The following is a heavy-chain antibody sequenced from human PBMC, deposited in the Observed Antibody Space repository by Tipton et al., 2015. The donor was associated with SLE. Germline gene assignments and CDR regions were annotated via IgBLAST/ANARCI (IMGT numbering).Heavy chain of an antibody. V-gene: IGHV4-39*01. D-gene: IGHD1-26*01. J-gene: IGHJ6*03. CDR3: ARHGNSGSYYDYYYYMDV. CDR2: IYTSGST. Sequence: LRLSCTVSGGSISSSSYYWGWIRQPPGKGLEWIGYIYTSGSTNYNPSLKSRVTISADTSKNQFSLKLSSVTAADTAVYYCARHGNSGSYYDYYYYMDVWGKGTTVTVSS. CDR1: GGSISSSSYY.